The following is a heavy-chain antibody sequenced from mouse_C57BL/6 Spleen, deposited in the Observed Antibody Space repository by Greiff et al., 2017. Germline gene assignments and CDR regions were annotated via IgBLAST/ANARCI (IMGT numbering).Heavy chain of an antibody. V-gene: IGHV1-82*01. CDR3: ARWGDVGYFDV. CDR1: GYAFSSSW. D-gene: IGHD3-3*01. CDR2: IYPGDGDT. Sequence: QVQLQQSGPELVKPGASVKISCKASGYAFSSSWMNWVKQRPGKGLEWIGRIYPGDGDTNYNGKFKGKATLTADKSSSTAYMQLSSLTSEDSAVYFCARWGDVGYFDVWGTGTTVTVSS. J-gene: IGHJ1*03.